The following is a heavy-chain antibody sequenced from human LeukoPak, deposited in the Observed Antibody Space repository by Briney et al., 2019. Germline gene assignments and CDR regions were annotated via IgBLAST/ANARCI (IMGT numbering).Heavy chain of an antibody. CDR3: ARDRNILTGYGNWFDP. Sequence: ASVKVSCKASGYTFTSYAMNWVRQAPGQRLEWMGWINPNSGGTNYAQKFQGRVTMTRDTSISTAYMELSRLRSDDTAVYYCARDRNILTGYGNWFDPWGQGTLVTVSS. CDR1: GYTFTSYA. CDR2: INPNSGGT. D-gene: IGHD3-9*01. J-gene: IGHJ5*02. V-gene: IGHV1-2*02.